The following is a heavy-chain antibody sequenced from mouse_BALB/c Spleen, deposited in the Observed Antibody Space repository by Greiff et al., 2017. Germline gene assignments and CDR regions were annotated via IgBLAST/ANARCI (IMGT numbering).Heavy chain of an antibody. CDR2: IYPGDGDT. CDR1: GYAFSSYW. J-gene: IGHJ2*01. V-gene: IGHV1-80*01. Sequence: QVQLQQSGAELVRPGSSVKISCKASGYAFSSYWMNWVKQRPGQGLEWIGQIYPGDGDTNYNGKFKGKATLTADKSSSTAYMQLSSLTSEDSAVYFCARQRDLGFDYWGQGTTLTVSS. CDR3: ARQRDLGFDY. D-gene: IGHD3-3*01.